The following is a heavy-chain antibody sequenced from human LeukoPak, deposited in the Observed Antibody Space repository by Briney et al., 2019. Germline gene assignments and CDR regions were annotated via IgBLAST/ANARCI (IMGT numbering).Heavy chain of an antibody. Sequence: SETLSLTCAVYGGSFSGYYWSWIRQPPGKGLEWIGEINHSGSTNYNPSLKSRVTISVDTSKNQFSLKLSSVTAADTAVYYCARVELFRNGMDVWGQGTTVTVSS. CDR1: GGSFSGYY. J-gene: IGHJ6*02. CDR2: INHSGST. D-gene: IGHD6-6*01. CDR3: ARVELFRNGMDV. V-gene: IGHV4-34*01.